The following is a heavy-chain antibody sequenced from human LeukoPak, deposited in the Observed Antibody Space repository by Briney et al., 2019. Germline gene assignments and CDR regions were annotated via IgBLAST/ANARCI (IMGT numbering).Heavy chain of an antibody. J-gene: IGHJ5*02. CDR2: ISAYNGNA. CDR1: GYTFTSYG. CDR3: ARDPYCSSTSCSWYWFDP. Sequence: GASVKFSCKASGYTFTSYGILWVRQAPGQGLEWMGCISAYNGNANYAQKLQGRVTMTTDTSTSTAYMELRSLRSDATAVYYCARDPYCSSTSCSWYWFDPWGEETLVTVSS. V-gene: IGHV1-18*01. D-gene: IGHD2-2*01.